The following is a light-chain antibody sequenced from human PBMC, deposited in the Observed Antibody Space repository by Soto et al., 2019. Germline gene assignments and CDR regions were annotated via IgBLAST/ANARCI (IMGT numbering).Light chain of an antibody. CDR3: SSYTSSSTLVV. J-gene: IGLJ1*01. V-gene: IGLV2-14*01. CDR2: DVS. Sequence: QSVLTQPASVSGSPGQSITISCTGTSSDVGGYNYVSWYQQHPDKAPKLMIYDVSNRPSGVSNRFSGSKSGNTASLTISGLQAEDEADYYCSSYTSSSTLVVFGTGTQLTVL. CDR1: SSDVGGYNY.